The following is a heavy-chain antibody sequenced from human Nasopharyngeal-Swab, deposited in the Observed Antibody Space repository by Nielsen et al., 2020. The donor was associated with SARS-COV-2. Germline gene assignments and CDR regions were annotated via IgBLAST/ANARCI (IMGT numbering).Heavy chain of an antibody. D-gene: IGHD2-15*01. CDR3: ARGGDPREVVAATDCFDP. CDR2: INPGGGSA. Sequence: WVRQAPGQGLEWMGIINPGGGSARYSQNLQGRVTMTRDTSTSTVYMELSSLRSEDTAVYYCARGGDPREVVAATDCFDPWGQGTPVTVSS. V-gene: IGHV1-46*01. J-gene: IGHJ5*02.